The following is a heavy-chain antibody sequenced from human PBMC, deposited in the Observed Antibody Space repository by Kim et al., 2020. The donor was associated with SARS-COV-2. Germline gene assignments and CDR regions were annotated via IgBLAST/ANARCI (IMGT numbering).Heavy chain of an antibody. CDR1: GGSISSGGYS. Sequence: SETLSLTCAVSGGSISSGGYSWGWIRQPPGKGLEWIGYIYHSGSTYYNPSLKSRVTISVDRSKNQFSLKLSSVTAADTAVYYCARGPNNPQSGWFDPWG. V-gene: IGHV4-30-2*01. CDR2: IYHSGST. J-gene: IGHJ5*02. D-gene: IGHD1-20*01. CDR3: ARGPNNPQSGWFDP.